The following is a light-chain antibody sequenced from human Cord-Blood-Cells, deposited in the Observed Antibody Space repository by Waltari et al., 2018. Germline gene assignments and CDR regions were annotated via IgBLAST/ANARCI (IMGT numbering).Light chain of an antibody. CDR2: DVS. J-gene: IGLJ1*01. CDR3: SSYTSSSTLV. Sequence: QSALTQPASVSGSPRQSITISCTRTSTDVGGYTDVSWYQQHPGKAPKLMIYDVSNRPSGVSNRFSGSKAGNTASLTISGLQAEDEADYDCSSYTSSSTLVFGTGTKVTVL. CDR1: STDVGGYTD. V-gene: IGLV2-14*01.